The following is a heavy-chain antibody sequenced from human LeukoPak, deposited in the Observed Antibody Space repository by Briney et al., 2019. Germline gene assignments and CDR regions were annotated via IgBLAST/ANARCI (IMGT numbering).Heavy chain of an antibody. D-gene: IGHD5-12*01. CDR2: ISDSGST. Sequence: SETLSLTCTVSGGSISSYYWSWVRQFPGKGLEWIGYISDSGSTNYSPSLESRVTISVDTSKNKFFLILSSVTAADTAVYYCARCGGTVVGDTGYHYWYFDNWGQGTLVTVSS. V-gene: IGHV4-59*08. J-gene: IGHJ4*02. CDR1: GGSISSYY. CDR3: ARCGGTVVGDTGYHYWYFDN.